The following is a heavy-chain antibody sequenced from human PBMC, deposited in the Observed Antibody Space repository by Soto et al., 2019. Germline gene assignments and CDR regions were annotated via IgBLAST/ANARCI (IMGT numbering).Heavy chain of an antibody. CDR3: AREYSLAVVAPGS. CDR1: GFTFSSYT. D-gene: IGHD3-22*01. CDR2: ISHDGSDK. V-gene: IGHV3-30-3*01. Sequence: QVQLVESGGGVVQPGRSLRLSCAASGFTFSSYTMHWVRQTPGKGLEWVAVISHDGSDKYYADSVKGRFTISRDNSKNTLYLQMNSLRAEDTSVYYCAREYSLAVVAPGSWGQGTLVTVSS. J-gene: IGHJ4*02.